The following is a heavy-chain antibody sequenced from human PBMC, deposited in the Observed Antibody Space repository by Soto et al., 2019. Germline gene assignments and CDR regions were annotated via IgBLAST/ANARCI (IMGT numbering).Heavy chain of an antibody. CDR2: IYYSGST. CDR3: ARILRAYYYGSGDGWFDP. V-gene: IGHV4-31*03. D-gene: IGHD3-10*01. J-gene: IGHJ5*02. CDR1: GGSIISCGYY. Sequence: SETLSLTCTVSGGSIISCGYYWSWIRQHPGKGLEWIGYIYYSGSTYYNPSLKSRVTISVDTSKNQFSLKLSSVTAADTAVYYCARILRAYYYGSGDGWFDPWGQGTLVXVSS.